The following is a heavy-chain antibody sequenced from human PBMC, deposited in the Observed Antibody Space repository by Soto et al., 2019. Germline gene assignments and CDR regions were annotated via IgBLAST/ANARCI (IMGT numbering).Heavy chain of an antibody. V-gene: IGHV4-39*01. CDR3: ARVDTAMVTGY. Sequence: SETLSLTCTVSGGSISSSSYYWGWIRQPPGKGLEWIGSIYYSGSTYYNPSLKSRVTISVDTSKNQFSLKLSSVTAADTAVYYCARVDTAMVTGYWGQGTLVTVSS. J-gene: IGHJ4*02. D-gene: IGHD5-18*01. CDR1: GGSISSSSYY. CDR2: IYYSGST.